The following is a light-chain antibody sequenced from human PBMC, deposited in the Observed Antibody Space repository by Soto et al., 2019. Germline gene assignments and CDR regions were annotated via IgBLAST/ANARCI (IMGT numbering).Light chain of an antibody. J-gene: IGLJ3*02. CDR2: DVS. CDR3: CSYAGNITWV. CDR1: SSDVGSYNV. V-gene: IGLV2-23*02. Sequence: QSALTQPASVSGSPGQSITISCTGTSSDVGSYNVVSWYQQHPGKAPKLMIYDVSKRPSGVSNRFSDSKSGNTASLTISGLPAEDEADYHCCSYAGNITWVFGGGTKLTVL.